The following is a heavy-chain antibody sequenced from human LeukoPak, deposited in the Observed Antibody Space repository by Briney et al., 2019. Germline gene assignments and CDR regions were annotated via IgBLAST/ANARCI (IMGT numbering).Heavy chain of an antibody. CDR2: ISSSGSTI. CDR1: GFTFSDYY. CDR3: ARETLEMATIDY. J-gene: IGHJ4*02. Sequence: GRSLRLSCAASGFTFSDYYMSWIRQAPGKGLEWVSYISSSGSTIYYADSVKGRFTISRDNAKNSLYPQMNSLRAEDTAVYYCARETLEMATIDYWGQGTLVTVSS. D-gene: IGHD5-24*01. V-gene: IGHV3-11*01.